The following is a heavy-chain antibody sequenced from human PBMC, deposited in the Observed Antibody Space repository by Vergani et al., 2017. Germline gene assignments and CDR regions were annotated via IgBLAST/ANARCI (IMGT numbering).Heavy chain of an antibody. V-gene: IGHV3-30*18. Sequence: QVQLVESGGGVVQPGRSLRLSCAASGFTFSSYGMHWVRQAPGKGLEWVAVISYAGSNKYYADTVKGRFTIARDNSKNTLYLQMNSLRAEDTAVYYCAKAATYYYDSSGFNAFDIWGQGTMVTVSS. CDR1: GFTFSSYG. J-gene: IGHJ3*02. D-gene: IGHD3-22*01. CDR2: ISYAGSNK. CDR3: AKAATYYYDSSGFNAFDI.